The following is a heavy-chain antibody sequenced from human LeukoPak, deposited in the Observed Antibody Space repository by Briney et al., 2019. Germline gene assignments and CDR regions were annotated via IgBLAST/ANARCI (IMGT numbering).Heavy chain of an antibody. Sequence: GRSLRLSCAASGFMFSSYAMYWVRQAPGKGLQWVAVISYDGSNKYYADSVKGRFTISRDNSKNTLYLQMNSLRAEDTAVYYCARKTDYWGQGTLVTVSS. CDR2: ISYDGSNK. V-gene: IGHV3-30-3*01. CDR1: GFMFSSYA. CDR3: ARKTDY. J-gene: IGHJ4*02.